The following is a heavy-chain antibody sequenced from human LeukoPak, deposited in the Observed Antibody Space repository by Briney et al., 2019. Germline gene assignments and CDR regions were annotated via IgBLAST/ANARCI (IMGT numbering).Heavy chain of an antibody. CDR2: IYYTGNT. CDR1: GGSISSYY. CDR3: ARESHSGAGDY. J-gene: IGHJ4*02. V-gene: IGHV4-59*12. Sequence: SETLSLTCTVSGGSISSYYWSWIRQPPGKGLEWIGYIYYTGNTNYNPSLKSRVTISVDTSKNQFSLKLTSVTAADTAVYYCARESHSGAGDYWGQGTLVTVSS.